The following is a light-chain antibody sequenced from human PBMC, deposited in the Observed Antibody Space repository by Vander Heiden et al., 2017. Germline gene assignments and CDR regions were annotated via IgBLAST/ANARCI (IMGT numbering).Light chain of an antibody. Sequence: EAVLPQSPATLSVSPGERATLSCRASQSVSSYLAWYQQKPGQAPRLLIYDASNRATGIPARFSGSGSGTDFTLTISSLQPEDFAVYYCQQRNSWPPTFGQGTKVEIK. V-gene: IGKV3-11*01. CDR3: QQRNSWPPT. CDR2: DAS. J-gene: IGKJ4*01. CDR1: QSVSSY.